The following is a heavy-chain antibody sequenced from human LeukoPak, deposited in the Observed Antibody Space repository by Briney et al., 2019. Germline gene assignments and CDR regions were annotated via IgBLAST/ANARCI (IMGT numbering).Heavy chain of an antibody. CDR3: AREEGRDTAMVFGC. D-gene: IGHD5-18*01. Sequence: GGSLRLSCAASGFTFSSYAMHWVGQAPGKGREWVAVISYDGSNKYYADSVKGRFTISRDNSKNTLYLQMNSLRAEDTAVYYCAREEGRDTAMVFGCWGQGTLVTVSS. CDR1: GFTFSSYA. V-gene: IGHV3-30-3*01. CDR2: ISYDGSNK. J-gene: IGHJ4*02.